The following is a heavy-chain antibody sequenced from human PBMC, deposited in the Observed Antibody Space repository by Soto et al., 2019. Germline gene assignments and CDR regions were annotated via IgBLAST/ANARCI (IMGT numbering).Heavy chain of an antibody. CDR2: IKAYSGNT. J-gene: IGHJ4*02. Sequence: QLQLVQSGAEAKKPGASVKVSCKASGYTFPTSTISWVRQAPGQGLEWMGWIKAYSGNTNYVQKLQGRVTMTTDTSTNTAYMELRSLTTDDTAIYYCAIADYGDDDYWGQGTLVTVSS. CDR3: AIADYGDDDY. D-gene: IGHD4-17*01. V-gene: IGHV1-18*01. CDR1: GYTFPTST.